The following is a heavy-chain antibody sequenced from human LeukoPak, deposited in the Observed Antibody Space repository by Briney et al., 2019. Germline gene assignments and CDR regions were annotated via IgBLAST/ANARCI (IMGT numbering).Heavy chain of an antibody. D-gene: IGHD3-22*01. CDR2: ISSSSSYI. CDR3: ASLVVVMARGAFDI. J-gene: IGHJ3*02. CDR1: GFTFGDYA. Sequence: GGSLRLSCTDSGFTFGDYAMSWVRQAPGKGLEWVSSISSSSSYIYYADSVKGRFTISRDNAKNSLYLQMNSLRAEDTAVYYCASLVVVMARGAFDIWGQGTMVTVSS. V-gene: IGHV3-21*01.